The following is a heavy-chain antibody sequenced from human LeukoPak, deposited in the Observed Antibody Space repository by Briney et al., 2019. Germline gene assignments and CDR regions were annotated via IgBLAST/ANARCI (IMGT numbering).Heavy chain of an antibody. CDR2: IYTSGST. D-gene: IGHD2-2*01. CDR3: ARVRVIPAAIGP. CDR1: GDSISSGNYY. V-gene: IGHV4-61*02. J-gene: IGHJ5*02. Sequence: SETLSLTCTVSGDSISSGNYYWSWIRQPAGKGLEWIGRIYTSGSTNYNPSLKSRVTISVDTSKNQFSLKLNSVTAADTAAYYCARVRVIPAAIGPWGQGTLVTVSS.